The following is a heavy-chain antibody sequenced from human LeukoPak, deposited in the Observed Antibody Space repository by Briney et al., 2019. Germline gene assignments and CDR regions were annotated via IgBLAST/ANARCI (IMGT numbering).Heavy chain of an antibody. J-gene: IGHJ6*03. D-gene: IGHD6-19*01. V-gene: IGHV3-48*01. CDR3: ARLDSSGWYDYYYYYMDV. CDR1: GFTFSTYS. Sequence: GGSLRLSCAASGFTFSTYSMNWVRQAPGKGREWVSYISSSSSTIYYADSVKGRFTISRDNAKNSLYLQMNSLSAEDTAVYYCARLDSSGWYDYYYYYMDVWGKGTTVTVSS. CDR2: ISSSSSTI.